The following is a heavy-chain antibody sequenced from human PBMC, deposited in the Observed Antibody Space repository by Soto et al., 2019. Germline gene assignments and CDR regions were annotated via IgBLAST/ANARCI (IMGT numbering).Heavy chain of an antibody. CDR3: VRGVGAIGGEY. J-gene: IGHJ4*02. V-gene: IGHV5-51*01. Sequence: SLKISCKCSGYRFTNYLIGWVRQMPGKGLEWMGMIYPDYSDTIYSPPFQAQVTVSADNSISTPSLEWRSLNASDTAMFYCVRGVGAIGGEYWGTGTL. D-gene: IGHD1-26*01. CDR2: IYPDYSDT. CDR1: GYRFTNYL.